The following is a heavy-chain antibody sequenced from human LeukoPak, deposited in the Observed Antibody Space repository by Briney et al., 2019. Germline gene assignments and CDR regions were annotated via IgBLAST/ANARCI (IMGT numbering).Heavy chain of an antibody. CDR2: ISSSSSYI. Sequence: GGSLRLSCAASGFTFSSYSMNWVRQAPGKGLEWVSSISSSSSYIYYADSVKGRFTISRDNAKNSLYLQMNSLRAEDTAVYYCARELDTAMVPTYWGQGTLVTVSS. V-gene: IGHV3-21*01. D-gene: IGHD5-18*01. J-gene: IGHJ4*02. CDR3: ARELDTAMVPTY. CDR1: GFTFSSYS.